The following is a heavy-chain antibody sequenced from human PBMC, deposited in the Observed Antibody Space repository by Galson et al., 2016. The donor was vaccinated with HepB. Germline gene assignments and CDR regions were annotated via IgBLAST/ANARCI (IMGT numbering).Heavy chain of an antibody. D-gene: IGHD2-15*01. CDR3: ARFGGSLGMDV. Sequence: SLRLSCAASGFTFSSYAMHWARQAPGKGLEYVSAISSNGGSTYYADSVKGRFTISRDNSKNTLYLQMSSLRAEDTAVYYCARFGGSLGMDVWGQGTTVTVSS. V-gene: IGHV3-64D*09. CDR2: ISSNGGST. CDR1: GFTFSSYA. J-gene: IGHJ6*02.